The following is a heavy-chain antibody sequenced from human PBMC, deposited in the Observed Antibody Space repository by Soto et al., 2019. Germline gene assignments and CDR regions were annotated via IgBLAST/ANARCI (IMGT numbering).Heavy chain of an antibody. D-gene: IGHD6-6*01. V-gene: IGHV5-10-1*01. Sequence: GESLKISCKGSGYSFTSYWISWVRQMPGKGLEWMGRIDPSDSYTNYSPSFQGHVTISADKSISTAYLQWSSLKASDTAMYYCARQSGSSSKPENYYYYGMDVWGQGTTVTVS. CDR2: IDPSDSYT. CDR3: ARQSGSSSKPENYYYYGMDV. J-gene: IGHJ6*02. CDR1: GYSFTSYW.